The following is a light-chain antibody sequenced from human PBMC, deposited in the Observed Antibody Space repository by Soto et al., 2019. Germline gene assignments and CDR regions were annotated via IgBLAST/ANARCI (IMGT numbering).Light chain of an antibody. V-gene: IGKV3-20*01. CDR3: QQYGNSPIT. Sequence: ETVLTQSPGTLSLSPGETATLSCRASQSLGSNSLVWYQQKPGQPPRLLISGVSNRATDIPDRFSGSGSGTDFTLTITSLESDDFAVYACQQYGNSPITFGQGTRLEIK. J-gene: IGKJ5*01. CDR1: QSLGSNS. CDR2: GVS.